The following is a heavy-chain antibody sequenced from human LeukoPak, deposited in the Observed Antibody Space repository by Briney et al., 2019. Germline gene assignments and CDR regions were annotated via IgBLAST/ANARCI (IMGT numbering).Heavy chain of an antibody. CDR1: GFTFSSYW. CDR3: ARRRAITMVQGFSFDY. V-gene: IGHV3-7*01. Sequence: GGSLRLSCAASGFTFSSYWMSWVCQAPGKGLEWVANIKQDGSEKYYVDSVKGRFTISRDNAKNSLYLQMNSLRAEDTAVYYCARRRAITMVQGFSFDYWGQGTLVTVSS. J-gene: IGHJ4*02. CDR2: IKQDGSEK. D-gene: IGHD3-10*01.